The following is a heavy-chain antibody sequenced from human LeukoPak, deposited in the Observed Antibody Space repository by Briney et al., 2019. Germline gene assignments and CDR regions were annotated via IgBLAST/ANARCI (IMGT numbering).Heavy chain of an antibody. CDR3: NGGSGYLFPFDY. J-gene: IGHJ4*02. Sequence: SETLPLTCTVYGGSISSYYWSWIRQPPGKGLEWIGYIYYSGSTNYNPSLKSRVTISVDTSKNQFSLKLSSVTAADTAVYYCNGGSGYLFPFDYWGRGTLVTVSS. CDR2: IYYSGST. V-gene: IGHV4-59*01. CDR1: GGSISSYY. D-gene: IGHD3-22*01.